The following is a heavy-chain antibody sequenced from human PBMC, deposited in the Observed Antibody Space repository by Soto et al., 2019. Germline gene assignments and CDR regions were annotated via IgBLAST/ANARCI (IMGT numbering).Heavy chain of an antibody. D-gene: IGHD3-10*01. CDR2: ISYSGST. J-gene: IGHJ4*02. Sequence: QVQLQESGPRLVKPSQTLSLTCTVSGGSIITGRYYWSWIRQPPGKGLEWIGYISYSGSTYYNPSLKSRVTMSIDTSKSQFSLKLTSVTAADTADYYCASNFGESSWAYFDYWGQGTRVTVSS. CDR1: GGSIITGRYY. V-gene: IGHV4-30-4*01. CDR3: ASNFGESSWAYFDY.